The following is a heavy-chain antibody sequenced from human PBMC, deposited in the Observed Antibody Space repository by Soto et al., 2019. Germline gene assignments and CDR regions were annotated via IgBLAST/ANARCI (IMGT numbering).Heavy chain of an antibody. CDR2: IFYGVST. CDR1: GSSINSSGYY. CDR3: ARLPSRHLVDY. V-gene: IGHV4-39*01. Sequence: SETLSLTCTVSGSSINSSGYYWGWIRQPPGKGLECIGGIFYGVSTYYNPSLNSRVTVSVDTSKNQFSLNLRSVTAADTAVYYCARLPSRHLVDYWGQGTLVTVSS. J-gene: IGHJ4*02. D-gene: IGHD3-3*02.